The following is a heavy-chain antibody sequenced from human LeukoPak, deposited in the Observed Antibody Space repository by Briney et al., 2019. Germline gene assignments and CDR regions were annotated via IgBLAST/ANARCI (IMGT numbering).Heavy chain of an antibody. J-gene: IGHJ6*03. D-gene: IGHD3-9*01. V-gene: IGHV3-23*01. CDR1: GFTFSTYG. CDR2: ISGSGGST. CDR3: AKCVILTGRYMDV. Sequence: GGSLRLSCAASGFTFSTYGMSWVRQAPGKGLEWVSAISGSGGSTYYAGSVKGRFTISRDNSKNTLYLQMNSLRAEDTAVYYCAKCVILTGRYMDVWGKGTTVTIFS.